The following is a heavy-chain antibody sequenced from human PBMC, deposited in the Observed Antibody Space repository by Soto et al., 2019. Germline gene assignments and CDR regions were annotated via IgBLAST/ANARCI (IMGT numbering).Heavy chain of an antibody. Sequence: PGGSLRVSCAASGFSFSKFWMSWVRQAPGKGLEWVANIKQDGSQKYYVDSVKGRFTISRDNAKNSLYLQMNSLTADDTAVYYCARVLLYSASGRGWFDPWGQGTLVTVSS. J-gene: IGHJ5*02. CDR2: IKQDGSQK. CDR3: ARVLLYSASGRGWFDP. V-gene: IGHV3-7*03. CDR1: GFSFSKFW. D-gene: IGHD2-2*02.